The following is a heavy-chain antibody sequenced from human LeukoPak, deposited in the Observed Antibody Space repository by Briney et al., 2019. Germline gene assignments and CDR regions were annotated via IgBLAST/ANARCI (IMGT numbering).Heavy chain of an antibody. J-gene: IGHJ4*02. CDR3: ARASYRYYGSGSYLDY. Sequence: SQTLSLTCTVSGGSISSGDYCWSWIRQPPGKGLEWIGYLYYSGSTYYNPSLKSRVTISVDTSKNQFSLKLSSVTAADTAVYYCARASYRYYGSGSYLDYWGQGTLVTVSS. CDR1: GGSISSGDYC. D-gene: IGHD3-10*01. CDR2: LYYSGST. V-gene: IGHV4-30-4*01.